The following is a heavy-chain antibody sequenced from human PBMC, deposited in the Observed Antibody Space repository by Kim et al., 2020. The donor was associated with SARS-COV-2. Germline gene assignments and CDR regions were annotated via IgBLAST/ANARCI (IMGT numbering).Heavy chain of an antibody. Sequence: YVQKFQGRVTMTRDTSTSTLYMELSSLRSDDTAVYYCARGSDTSMVSPFDYWGQGTLVTVSS. D-gene: IGHD5-18*01. V-gene: IGHV1-46*01. J-gene: IGHJ4*02. CDR3: ARGSDTSMVSPFDY.